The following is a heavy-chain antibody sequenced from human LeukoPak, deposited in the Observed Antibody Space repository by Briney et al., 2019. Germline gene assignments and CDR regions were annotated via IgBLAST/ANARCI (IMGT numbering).Heavy chain of an antibody. Sequence: ASETLSLTCTASGGSIRSHLYFWAWIRQAPGKGLEWIGSIYYAGSTYYNPSLKRRVTISVDTSKDDFSLKLASVTAADTAMYYCARMVRGVILGPNYYPYQMDVWGTGTTVSVSS. D-gene: IGHD3-10*01. J-gene: IGHJ6*03. CDR1: GGSIRSHLYF. CDR2: IYYAGST. V-gene: IGHV4-39*02. CDR3: ARMVRGVILGPNYYPYQMDV.